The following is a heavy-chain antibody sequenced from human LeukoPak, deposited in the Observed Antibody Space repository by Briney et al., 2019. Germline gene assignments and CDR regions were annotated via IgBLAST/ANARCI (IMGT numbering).Heavy chain of an antibody. J-gene: IGHJ5*02. Sequence: ASVKVSCKASGYTFTGYYMHWVRQAPGQGLEWMGWINPNSGGANYAQKFQGRVTMTRDTSISTAYMELSRLRSDDTAVYYCPRYCSSTSCSIYNWFDPWGQGTRDTVSS. CDR1: GYTFTGYY. CDR3: PRYCSSTSCSIYNWFDP. CDR2: INPNSGGA. V-gene: IGHV1-2*02. D-gene: IGHD2-2*01.